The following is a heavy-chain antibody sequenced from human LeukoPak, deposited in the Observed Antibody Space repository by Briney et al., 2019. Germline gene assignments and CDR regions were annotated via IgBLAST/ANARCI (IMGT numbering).Heavy chain of an antibody. D-gene: IGHD3-22*01. CDR2: IDPSDSYS. CDR3: ARLLNYDDLDY. J-gene: IGHJ4*02. CDR1: GYSFTSYW. Sequence: GESLKISCKGSGYSFTSYWISWVRQMPGKGLEWMGRIDPSDSYSNYSPSFQGHVTISTDKSISTAYLQWSSLKTSDTAMYYCARLLNYDDLDYWGQGTLVTVSS. V-gene: IGHV5-10-1*01.